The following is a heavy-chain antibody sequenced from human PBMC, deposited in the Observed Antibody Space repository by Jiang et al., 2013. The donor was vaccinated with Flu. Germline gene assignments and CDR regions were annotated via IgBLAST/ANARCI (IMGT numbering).Heavy chain of an antibody. V-gene: IGHV3-11*06. Sequence: DYYMNWIRQAPGKGLDGFHTFSSSGSYTNYADSVKGRFTISRDNAKNSLYLLMNSLRAEDTAVYYCARRYCSGGSCYPMTFDYWGQGTLVTVSS. CDR3: ARRYCSGGSCYPMTFDY. J-gene: IGHJ4*02. D-gene: IGHD2-15*01. CDR1: DYY. CDR2: FSSSGSYT.